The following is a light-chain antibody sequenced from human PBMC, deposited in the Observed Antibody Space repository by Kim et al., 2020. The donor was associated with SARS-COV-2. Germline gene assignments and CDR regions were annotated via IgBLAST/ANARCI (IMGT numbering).Light chain of an antibody. CDR1: QGVTND. J-gene: IGKJ2*01. CDR3: VHEYSYPYT. Sequence: AIQMSQSPSSLSASVGDRVTITCRASQGVTNDLGWYQQKPGKAPKLLIYGASSLQSGVPSRFSGSGSGTAFTLTISSLQPDDFATYYCVHEYSYPYTFGQGTKLEI. CDR2: GAS. V-gene: IGKV1-6*01.